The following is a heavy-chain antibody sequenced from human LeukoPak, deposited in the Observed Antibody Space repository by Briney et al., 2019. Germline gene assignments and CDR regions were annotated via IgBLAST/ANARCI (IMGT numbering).Heavy chain of an antibody. Sequence: SVNVSCRASGGTFSIYAISWVRQAPGQGLEWMGGIIPIFGTANYAQKFQGRVTITADESTSTAYMELSSLRSEDTAVYYCARDRRLGSTNYFDYWGHGTLVTVSS. CDR3: ARDRRLGSTNYFDY. D-gene: IGHD2-2*01. CDR2: IIPIFGTA. V-gene: IGHV1-69*13. CDR1: GGTFSIYA. J-gene: IGHJ4*01.